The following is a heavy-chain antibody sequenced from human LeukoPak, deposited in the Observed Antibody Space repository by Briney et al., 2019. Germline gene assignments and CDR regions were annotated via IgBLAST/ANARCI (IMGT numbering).Heavy chain of an antibody. CDR2: IYYSGTT. J-gene: IGHJ4*02. V-gene: IGHV4-30-4*08. Sequence: SETLSLTCTVSGASITSGDYFWSWIRQPPGKGLEWIGYIYYSGTTYYNPSLKSRLTISVDTSKNHFSLTLDSVTAADTAVYYCARARSCSGGTCFRSFDYWGQGTLVTVFS. CDR1: GASITSGDYF. D-gene: IGHD2-15*01. CDR3: ARARSCSGGTCFRSFDY.